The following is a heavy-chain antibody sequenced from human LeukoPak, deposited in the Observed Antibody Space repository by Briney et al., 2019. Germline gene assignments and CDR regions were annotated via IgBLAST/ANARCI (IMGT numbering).Heavy chain of an antibody. Sequence: SETLSLTCTVSGGSISSYYWSWIRQPPGKGLEWIGYIYYSGSTNYNPSLKSRVTISVDTSKNQFSLKLSSVTAADTAVYYCARTHYSSGWYSGLRNWFDPWGQGTLVTVS. V-gene: IGHV4-59*01. J-gene: IGHJ5*02. CDR3: ARTHYSSGWYSGLRNWFDP. CDR1: GGSISSYY. D-gene: IGHD6-19*01. CDR2: IYYSGST.